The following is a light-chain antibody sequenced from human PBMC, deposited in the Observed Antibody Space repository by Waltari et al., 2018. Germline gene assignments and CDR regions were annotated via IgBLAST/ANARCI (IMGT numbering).Light chain of an antibody. V-gene: IGKV3-15*01. CDR3: QQFNDWPRT. Sequence: EVVMTKSPATLSVSQGERATLSCRASQSISINMVWYQQRPGQAPRLLIYEAYMRATDIPARFSGSGSGTEFTLTISSVQSEDAAVYYCQQFNDWPRTFGQGTKVEIK. CDR1: QSISIN. J-gene: IGKJ1*01. CDR2: EAY.